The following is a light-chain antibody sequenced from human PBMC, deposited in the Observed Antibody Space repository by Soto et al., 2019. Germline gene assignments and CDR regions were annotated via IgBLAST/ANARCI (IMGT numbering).Light chain of an antibody. V-gene: IGKV3-20*01. CDR1: QSVSSSY. CDR2: CAS. J-gene: IGKJ1*01. CDR3: HQYGSTPWT. Sequence: EIVLTQSPGTLSLSPGERATLSCRASQSVSSSYLAWYQQKPGGAARSLLYCASSRATSSPDSWSGSGSGTNFSPPIISMEHEDFVVYHCHQYGSTPWTFGQGTKVDIK.